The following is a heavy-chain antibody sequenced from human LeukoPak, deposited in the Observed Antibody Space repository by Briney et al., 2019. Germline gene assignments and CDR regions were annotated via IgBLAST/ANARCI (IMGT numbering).Heavy chain of an antibody. J-gene: IGHJ4*02. CDR2: TYYRSKWYN. V-gene: IGHV6-1*01. D-gene: IGHD3-10*01. CDR3: AKGSGSYYNLDY. Sequence: SQTLSLTCAISGDSVSSRSAAWNWIRQSPSRGPEWLGRTYYRSKWYNDYAVSVKSRITINPDTSKNQFSLQLNSVTPEDTAVYYCAKGSGSYYNLDYWGQGTLVTVSS. CDR1: GDSVSSRSAA.